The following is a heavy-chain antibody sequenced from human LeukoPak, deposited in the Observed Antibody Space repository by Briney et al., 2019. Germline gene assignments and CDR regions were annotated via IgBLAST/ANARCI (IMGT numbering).Heavy chain of an antibody. CDR2: IKQDGSEK. D-gene: IGHD3-10*01. CDR3: AKTYYYSSGNF. J-gene: IGHJ4*02. Sequence: GGSLRLSCAASGFTFRDHYMYWIRQAPGKGLEWVANIKQDGSEKYYVDSVKGRFTISRDNAKNSLYLQMNSLRAEDTAIYYCAKTYYYSSGNFWGQGTLVTVSS. CDR1: GFTFRDHY. V-gene: IGHV3-7*01.